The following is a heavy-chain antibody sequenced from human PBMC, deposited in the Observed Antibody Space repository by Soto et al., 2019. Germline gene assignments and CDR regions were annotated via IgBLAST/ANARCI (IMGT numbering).Heavy chain of an antibody. V-gene: IGHV3-11*05. CDR3: ARDRGAVTGPYFDY. J-gene: IGHJ4*02. D-gene: IGHD6-19*01. CDR1: GFTFSAYS. Sequence: QVQLEESGGGLVKPGGSLRLSCAASGFTFSAYSMSWIRQAPGKGLEYISYISSSGTSANYADSVKGRFTISRDNAKNSLYLQMNSLRAEDTAVYYCARDRGAVTGPYFDYWGQGAPVTGSS. CDR2: ISSSGTSA.